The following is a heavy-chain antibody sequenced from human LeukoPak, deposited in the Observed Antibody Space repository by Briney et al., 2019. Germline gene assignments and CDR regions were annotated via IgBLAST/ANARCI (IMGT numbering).Heavy chain of an antibody. CDR1: GYTFTSYG. CDR3: ARGYQRDGYNPDY. V-gene: IGHV1-8*03. D-gene: IGHD5-24*01. Sequence: ASVKVSCKASGYTFTSYGISWVRQATGQGLEWMGWMNPNSGNTGYAQKFQGRVTITRNTSISTAYMELSSLRSEDTAVYYCARGYQRDGYNPDYWGQGTLVTVSS. J-gene: IGHJ4*02. CDR2: MNPNSGNT.